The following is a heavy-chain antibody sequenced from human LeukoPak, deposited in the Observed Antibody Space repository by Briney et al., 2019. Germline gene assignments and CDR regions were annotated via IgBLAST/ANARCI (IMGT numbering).Heavy chain of an antibody. CDR2: ISYDGSNK. CDR3: AKGLGLVSWYRGIDY. J-gene: IGHJ4*02. Sequence: GRSLRLSCAASGFTFSSYAMHWVRQAPGKGLEWVAVISYDGSNKYYADSVKGRFTISRDNSKNTLYLQMNSLRADDTAVYYCAKGLGLVSWYRGIDYWGQGTLVAVSS. D-gene: IGHD5-12*01. CDR1: GFTFSSYA. V-gene: IGHV3-30*04.